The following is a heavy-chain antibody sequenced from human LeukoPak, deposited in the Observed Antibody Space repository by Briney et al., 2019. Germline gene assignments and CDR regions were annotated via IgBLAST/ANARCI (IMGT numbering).Heavy chain of an antibody. V-gene: IGHV4-59*01. CDR1: GGSISGYY. CDR3: ARDRPGGSSLDY. J-gene: IGHJ4*02. CDR2: VHYSGST. Sequence: SETLSLTCTVSGGSISGYYWSWIRQPPEKGLEWIGYVHYSGSTNYNPSLKSRVIISVDTSKNQFSLKLSSVTAADTAVYYCARDRPGGSSLDYWGQGTLVTVSS. D-gene: IGHD6-13*01.